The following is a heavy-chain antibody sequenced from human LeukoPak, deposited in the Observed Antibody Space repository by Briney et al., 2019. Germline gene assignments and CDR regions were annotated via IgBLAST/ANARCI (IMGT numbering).Heavy chain of an antibody. Sequence: GGSLRLSCAASGFTFDDYAMHWVRQAPGKGLEWVSGISWNSGSIGYADSVKGRFTISRDNAKNSLYLQMNSLRAEDTALYYCAKALRRLDGAFDIWGQGTMVTVSS. D-gene: IGHD5-24*01. J-gene: IGHJ3*02. V-gene: IGHV3-9*01. CDR2: ISWNSGSI. CDR3: AKALRRLDGAFDI. CDR1: GFTFDDYA.